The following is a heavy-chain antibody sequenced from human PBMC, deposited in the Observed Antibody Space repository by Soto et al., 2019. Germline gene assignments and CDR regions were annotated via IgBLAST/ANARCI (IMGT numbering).Heavy chain of an antibody. J-gene: IGHJ4*02. CDR3: ARESYDILTGYGMFDY. CDR2: IYYSGST. Sequence: EPLSLTCTVSGGCMSSYYWSWIRQPPGKGLEWIGYIYYSGSTNYNPSLKSRVTISVDTSKNQLSLKLSSVTAADTAVYYCARESYDILTGYGMFDYWGQGTLVTVSS. D-gene: IGHD3-9*01. CDR1: GGCMSSYY. V-gene: IGHV4-59*01.